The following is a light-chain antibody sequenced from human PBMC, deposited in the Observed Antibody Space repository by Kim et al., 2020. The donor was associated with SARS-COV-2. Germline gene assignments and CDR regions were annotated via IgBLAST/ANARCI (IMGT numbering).Light chain of an antibody. Sequence: VSPGQTARITCPGGKLGDKSAFWYQQKPGQSPGLVMFQHDKRPSGISQRFSGANSGNTAILTISGSRTIDEADYYCQAWDSSAAVFGGGTQLTVL. CDR2: QHD. J-gene: IGLJ2*01. V-gene: IGLV3-1*01. CDR1: KLGDKS. CDR3: QAWDSSAAV.